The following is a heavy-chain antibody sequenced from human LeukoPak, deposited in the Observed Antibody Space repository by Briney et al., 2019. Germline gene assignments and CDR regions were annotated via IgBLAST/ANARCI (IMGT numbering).Heavy chain of an antibody. J-gene: IGHJ5*02. CDR3: ARASTWIWFDP. Sequence: SETLSLTCTVSGGSISSYYWNWIRQPPGKGLEWIGYIYYSGSTNYNPSLKSRVTISVDTSKNQFSLKLSSVTAADTAVYYCARASTWIWFDPWGQGTLVTVSS. CDR2: IYYSGST. V-gene: IGHV4-59*01. D-gene: IGHD5-12*01. CDR1: GGSISSYY.